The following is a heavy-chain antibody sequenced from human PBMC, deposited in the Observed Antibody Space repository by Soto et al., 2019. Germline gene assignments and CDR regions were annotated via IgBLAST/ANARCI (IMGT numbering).Heavy chain of an antibody. CDR3: ARDRGPSSGYYPYWFDP. J-gene: IGHJ5*02. D-gene: IGHD3-22*01. Sequence: QVQLVQSGAEVKKPGSSVKVSCKASGGTFSSYAITWVRQAPGQGLEWMGGIIPIFGTANYAQKFQARVTITADESTSXPDMELSSLRSEDTAVYYCARDRGPSSGYYPYWFDPWGQGTLVTVSS. CDR2: IIPIFGTA. V-gene: IGHV1-69*12. CDR1: GGTFSSYA.